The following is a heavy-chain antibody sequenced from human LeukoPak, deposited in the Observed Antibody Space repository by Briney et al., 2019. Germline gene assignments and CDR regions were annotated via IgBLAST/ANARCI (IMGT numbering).Heavy chain of an antibody. CDR2: ISAYNGNT. Sequence: GASVKVSCKASGYTFTSYGISWVRQAPGQGLEWMGWISAYNGNTNYAQKLQGRVTMTTDTSTSTAYMELRSLRSDDTAVYYCARDLGAEQWLVDDYWGQGTLVTVSS. V-gene: IGHV1-18*01. J-gene: IGHJ4*02. D-gene: IGHD6-19*01. CDR1: GYTFTSYG. CDR3: ARDLGAEQWLVDDY.